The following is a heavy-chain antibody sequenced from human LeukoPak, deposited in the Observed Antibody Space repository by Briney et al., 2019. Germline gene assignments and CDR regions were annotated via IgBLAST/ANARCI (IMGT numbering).Heavy chain of an antibody. CDR1: GYSFTTYW. Sequence: GESLKISYKGSGYSFTTYWIGWVRHMPGKGLEWMGIIYPGDSDTRYGPSFQGQVTISVDKSISTAYLQWSSLKASDTAMYYCARPPTQNDRRWYFQDWGQGTLVTVSS. CDR3: ARPPTQNDRRWYFQD. V-gene: IGHV5-51*01. CDR2: IYPGDSDT. J-gene: IGHJ1*01. D-gene: IGHD4-23*01.